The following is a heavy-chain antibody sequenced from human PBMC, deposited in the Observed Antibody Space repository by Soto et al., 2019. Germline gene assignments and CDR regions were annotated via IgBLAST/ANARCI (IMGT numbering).Heavy chain of an antibody. CDR3: ARDDGNTDY. Sequence: EVQLVESGGGLIQPGGSLRLSCAASGFTVSSNFEIWVRQAPGKGLECVSIIYSGGSTYYADSVEGRFTISRDTSENMLYLQTNSLRAEDTAMYYCARDDGNTDYWGQGTLVTVSS. CDR1: GFTVSSNF. V-gene: IGHV3-53*02. J-gene: IGHJ4*02. CDR2: IYSGGST.